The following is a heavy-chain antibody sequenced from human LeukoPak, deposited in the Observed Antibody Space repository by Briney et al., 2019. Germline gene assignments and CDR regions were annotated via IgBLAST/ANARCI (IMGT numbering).Heavy chain of an antibody. J-gene: IGHJ6*03. V-gene: IGHV4-61*02. CDR3: ARDQGGYYYYYMDV. CDR2: IYTSGST. Sequence: KSSQTLSLTCTVSGGSISSGSYYWSWIRQPAGKGLEWIGRIYTSGSTNYNPSLKSRVTISVDTSKSQFSLKLSSVTAADTAVYYCARDQGGYYYYYMDVWGKGTTVTVSS. CDR1: GGSISSGSYY.